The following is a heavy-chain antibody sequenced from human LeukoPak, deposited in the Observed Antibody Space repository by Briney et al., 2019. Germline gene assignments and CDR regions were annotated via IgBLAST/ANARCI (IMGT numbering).Heavy chain of an antibody. J-gene: IGHJ4*02. Sequence: GGSLRLSCAASGFTFSTNSMNWVRQAPGKGLEWVSYISGSSGTTKYADSVKGRFTISRDNSKNTLYLQMNSLRAEDTAVYYCAKAGTYYYDSSGYYGWGQGTLVTVSS. CDR1: GFTFSTNS. CDR3: AKAGTYYYDSSGYYG. V-gene: IGHV3-23*01. CDR2: ISGSSGTT. D-gene: IGHD3-22*01.